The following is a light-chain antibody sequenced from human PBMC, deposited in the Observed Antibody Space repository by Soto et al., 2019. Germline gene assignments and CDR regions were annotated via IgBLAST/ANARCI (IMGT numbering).Light chain of an antibody. Sequence: EIMLTQSPATLSLSPWERATLSCRASQSVSSYLAWYQQKPGQAPRLLIYGASNRATGIPDRFSGSGSGTDFTLTISRLEPEDFAVYYCQQHETLITFGQGTRLEIK. CDR1: QSVSSY. CDR3: QQHETLIT. J-gene: IGKJ5*01. CDR2: GAS. V-gene: IGKV3-20*01.